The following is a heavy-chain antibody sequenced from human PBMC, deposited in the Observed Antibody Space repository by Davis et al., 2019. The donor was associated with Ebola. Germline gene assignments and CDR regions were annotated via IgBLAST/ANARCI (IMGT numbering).Heavy chain of an antibody. Sequence: SVKVSCKASGGIFSSYAISWVRQAPGQGLEWMGGIIPILGIANYAQKFQGRVTITADKSTSTAYMELSSLRSEDTAVYYCASPGAGSVNYYLLFDYWGQGTLVTVSS. CDR1: GGIFSSYA. D-gene: IGHD3-10*01. CDR2: IIPILGIA. CDR3: ASPGAGSVNYYLLFDY. V-gene: IGHV1-69*10. J-gene: IGHJ4*02.